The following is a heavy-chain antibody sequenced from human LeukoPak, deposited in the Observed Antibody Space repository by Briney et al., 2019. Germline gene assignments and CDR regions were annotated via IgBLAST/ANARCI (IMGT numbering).Heavy chain of an antibody. V-gene: IGHV1-46*01. D-gene: IGHD6-6*01. Sequence: ASVKVSCKASGYTFTSYYVHWVRQAPGQGLEWMGMINSSGGGTTYAQKFQGRVTMSRDTSTSTLYMELSSLISEDTAVYYCASVLRHYYYYYYMDVWGKGTTVTVSS. CDR2: INSSGGGT. CDR1: GYTFTSYY. J-gene: IGHJ6*03. CDR3: ASVLRHYYYYYYMDV.